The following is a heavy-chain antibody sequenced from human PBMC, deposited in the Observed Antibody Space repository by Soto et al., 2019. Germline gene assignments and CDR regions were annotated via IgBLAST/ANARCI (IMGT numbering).Heavy chain of an antibody. CDR3: ARNARYYGDYYYYYGMDV. V-gene: IGHV2-70*01. J-gene: IGHJ6*02. D-gene: IGHD4-17*01. CDR2: IDWDDDN. CDR1: GFSLSTSGMC. Sequence: SGPTLVNPTQTLTLTCTFSGFSLSTSGMCVSWIRQPPGKALEWLALIDWDDDNYYSTSLKTRLTISKDTSKNQVVLTMTNMDPVDTATYYCARNARYYGDYYYYYGMDVWGQGTTVTVSS.